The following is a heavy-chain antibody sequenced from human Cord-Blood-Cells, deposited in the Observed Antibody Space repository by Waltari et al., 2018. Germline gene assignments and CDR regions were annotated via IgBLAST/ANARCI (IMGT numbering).Heavy chain of an antibody. CDR3: ARDLAVGYSGYGFDY. CDR1: GGTFSSYT. Sequence: QVQLVQSGAEVKKPGSSVKVSCKASGGTFSSYTISWVRQAPGQGLEWMGRIIPILGIANYAQKCQCRVTITADKSTSTAYMELSSLRSEDTAVYYCARDLAVGYSGYGFDYWGQGTLVTVSS. V-gene: IGHV1-69*08. J-gene: IGHJ4*02. CDR2: IIPILGIA. D-gene: IGHD5-12*01.